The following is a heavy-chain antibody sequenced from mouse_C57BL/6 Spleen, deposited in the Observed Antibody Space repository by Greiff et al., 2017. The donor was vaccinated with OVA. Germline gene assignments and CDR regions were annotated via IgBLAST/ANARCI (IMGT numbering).Heavy chain of an antibody. Sequence: VQLKESGAELVRPGASVKLSCTASGFNIKDDYMHWVKQRPEQGLEWIGWIDPENGDTEYDSKFQGKATITADTSSNTAYLQLSSLTSEDTAVYYCTTSRTFAYWGQGTLVTVSA. V-gene: IGHV14-4*01. CDR1: GFNIKDDY. CDR3: TTSRTFAY. CDR2: IDPENGDT. J-gene: IGHJ3*01.